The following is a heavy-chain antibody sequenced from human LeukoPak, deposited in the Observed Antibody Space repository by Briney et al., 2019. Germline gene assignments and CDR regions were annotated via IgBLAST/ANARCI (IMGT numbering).Heavy chain of an antibody. V-gene: IGHV3-53*01. CDR1: GFTVSSNY. J-gene: IGHJ4*02. D-gene: IGHD5-12*01. CDR3: ARLYSGYDFDY. CDR2: IYSGGST. Sequence: GGSLRLSCTASGFTVSSNYMSWVRQAPGKGLEWVSVIYSGGSTYYADSVKGRFTISRDNSKNTLYLQMNSLRAEDTAVYYCARLYSGYDFDYWGQGTLVTVSS.